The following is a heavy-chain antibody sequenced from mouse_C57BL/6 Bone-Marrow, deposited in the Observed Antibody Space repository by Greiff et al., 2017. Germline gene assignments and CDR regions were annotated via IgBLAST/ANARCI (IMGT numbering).Heavy chain of an antibody. CDR2: IDPETGGT. J-gene: IGHJ4*01. V-gene: IGHV1-15*01. CDR1: GYTFTDYE. Sequence: VKLMESGAELVRPGASVTLSCKASGYTFTDYEMHWVKQTPVHGLEWIGAIDPETGGTAYNQKFKGKAILTADQSSSTAYMKLRSLTSEDAAVYYCTRTTTVRGYAMDYWGQGTSVTVSS. D-gene: IGHD1-1*01. CDR3: TRTTTVRGYAMDY.